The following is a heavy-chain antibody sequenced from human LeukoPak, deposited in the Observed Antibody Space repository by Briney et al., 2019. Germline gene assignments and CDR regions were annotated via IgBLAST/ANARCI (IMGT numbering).Heavy chain of an antibody. V-gene: IGHV1-8*01. CDR2: MNPNSGNT. CDR1: GYTFASYD. J-gene: IGHJ6*02. CDR3: ARGFFESYYYYGMDV. D-gene: IGHD3-3*01. Sequence: GASVKVSCKASGYTFASYDINWVRQATGQGLEWMGWMNPNSGNTGYAQKFQGRVTMTRNTSISTAYMELSSLRSEDTAVYYCARGFFESYYYYGMDVWGQGTTVTVSS.